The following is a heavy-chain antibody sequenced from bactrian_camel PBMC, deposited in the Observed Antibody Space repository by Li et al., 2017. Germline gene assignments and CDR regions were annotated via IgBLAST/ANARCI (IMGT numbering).Heavy chain of an antibody. J-gene: IGHJ4*01. CDR3: ARDLLGSRGHCLDPTDLGEGY. CDR1: EFTSDDPD. CDR2: ISRNGTT. Sequence: VQLVESGGGSVQAGGSLRLSCTASEFTSDDPDMGWYRQAPGKQCELVSTISRNGTTYYRDSVKGQFTISQDNAKTTVSLQMNSLTHEDTAMYYCARDLLGSRGHCLDPTDLGEGYWGRGTQVTVS. V-gene: IGHV3S66*01. D-gene: IGHD2*01.